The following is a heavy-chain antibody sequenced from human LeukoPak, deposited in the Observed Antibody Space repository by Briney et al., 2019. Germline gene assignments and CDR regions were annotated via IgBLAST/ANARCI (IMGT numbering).Heavy chain of an antibody. V-gene: IGHV4-59*08. CDR2: IYYTGIT. CDR1: GGSISNYY. CDR3: ARGRYYYGSGSYYAY. J-gene: IGHJ4*02. D-gene: IGHD3-10*01. Sequence: SETLSLTCTVSGGSISNYYWSWIRQPAGKGLEWIGYIYYTGITNYNPSLRSQVTISVDTSKNQFSLRLNSVTAADTAVYYCARGRYYYGSGSYYAYWGQGTLVTVSS.